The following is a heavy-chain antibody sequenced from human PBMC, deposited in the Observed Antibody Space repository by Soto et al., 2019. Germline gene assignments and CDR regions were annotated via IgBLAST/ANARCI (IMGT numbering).Heavy chain of an antibody. Sequence: QVHLEQSGAEVREPGASVQVSCNTSGYTFTSYGVTWLRQAPGQGLEWMGWISPYIGDTNYAEKFQGRVTMNTDTSTRTAYMALRRLTSDDTATYYCARETAYCSGRTCYTAFDVWGQGTVVTVSS. D-gene: IGHD2-15*01. CDR2: ISPYIGDT. CDR3: ARETAYCSGRTCYTAFDV. V-gene: IGHV1-18*01. J-gene: IGHJ3*01. CDR1: GYTFTSYG.